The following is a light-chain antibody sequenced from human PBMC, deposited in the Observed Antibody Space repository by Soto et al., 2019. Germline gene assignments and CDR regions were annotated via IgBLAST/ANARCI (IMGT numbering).Light chain of an antibody. CDR1: QSPVDGDGITS. V-gene: IGKV2-24*01. Sequence: DIVMTQTPLSLRVTLGQRASISCSSSQSPVDGDGITSLSWLHQRPGQPPRLLIYKVSNRFSGVPDRFSGSGAGTDFTLKINTVEAEDVGVYYCMQDALYSTFGQGTKVDIK. CDR3: MQDALYST. CDR2: KVS. J-gene: IGKJ1*01.